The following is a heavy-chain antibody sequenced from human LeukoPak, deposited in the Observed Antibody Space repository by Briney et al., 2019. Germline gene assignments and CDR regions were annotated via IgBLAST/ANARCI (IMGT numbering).Heavy chain of an antibody. CDR2: IYYSGGT. CDR1: GGSIGSSSYY. Sequence: PSETLSLTCTVSGGSIGSSSYYWGWIRQPPGKGLEWIGSIYYSGGTYYNPSLKSRVTISVDTSKNQFSLKLSSVTAADTAVYYCARVRRQQWLFDYWGQGTLVTVSS. J-gene: IGHJ4*02. V-gene: IGHV4-39*01. CDR3: ARVRRQQWLFDY. D-gene: IGHD6-19*01.